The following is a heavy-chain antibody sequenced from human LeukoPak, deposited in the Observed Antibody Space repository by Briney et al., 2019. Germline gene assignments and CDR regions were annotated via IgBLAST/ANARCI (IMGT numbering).Heavy chain of an antibody. Sequence: PGGSLRLSCTVSGFTVSSNSTSWVRQAPGKGLEWVSFIYSAGSIYYSDSVKGRFTISIDNSKNTLYLQMNSLRAEDTAVYYCARRAGAYTHPYGYWGQGTLVTVSS. CDR2: IYSAGSI. D-gene: IGHD3-16*01. J-gene: IGHJ4*02. CDR1: GFTVSSNS. V-gene: IGHV3-53*01. CDR3: ARRAGAYTHPYGY.